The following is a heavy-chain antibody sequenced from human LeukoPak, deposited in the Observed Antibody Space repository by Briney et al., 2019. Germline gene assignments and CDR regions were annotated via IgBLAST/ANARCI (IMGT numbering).Heavy chain of an antibody. D-gene: IGHD3-22*01. CDR2: IYYSGST. V-gene: IGHV4-30-4*07. CDR3: ARDVYYYDSSGYLPYYYMDV. CDR1: GGSISSGGYS. J-gene: IGHJ6*03. Sequence: PSQTLSLTCAVSGGSISSGGYSWSWIRQPPGKGLEWIGYIYYSGSTYYNPSLKSRVTISVDTSKNQFSLKLSSVTAADTAVYYCARDVYYYDSSGYLPYYYMDVWGKGTTVTVSS.